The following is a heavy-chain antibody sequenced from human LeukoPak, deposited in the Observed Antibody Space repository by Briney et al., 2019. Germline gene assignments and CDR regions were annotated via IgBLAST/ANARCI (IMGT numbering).Heavy chain of an antibody. V-gene: IGHV3-74*01. CDR2: INSDGSST. CDR1: GFTFSSYW. CDR3: ARAPHLDYMDV. J-gene: IGHJ6*03. Sequence: GGSLRLSCAASGFTFSSYWMHWVRQAPGKGLVWVSRINSDGSSTSYADSVKGRFTISRDNAKNTLYLQMNSLRAEDTAVYYCARAPHLDYMDVWGKGTTVTVSS.